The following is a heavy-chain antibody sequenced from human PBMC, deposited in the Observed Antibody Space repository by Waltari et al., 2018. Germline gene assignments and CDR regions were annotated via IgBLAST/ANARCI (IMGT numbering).Heavy chain of an antibody. CDR2: MSYLGAT. D-gene: IGHD5-12*01. CDR3: ATYIGASVGTAAFDV. Sequence: GSITNTKHYWGWIRQPPGQGLEWIGTMSYLGATYSSPSLKSRVTISRDTSTNQLSLKLGSVTASDTAMYYCATYIGASVGTAAFDVWGQGTMVTVSS. J-gene: IGHJ3*01. CDR1: GSITNTKHY. V-gene: IGHV4-39*01.